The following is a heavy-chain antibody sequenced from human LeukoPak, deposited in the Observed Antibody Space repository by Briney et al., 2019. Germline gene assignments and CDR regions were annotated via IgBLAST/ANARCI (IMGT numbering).Heavy chain of an antibody. J-gene: IGHJ4*02. CDR1: GFTFSTYA. V-gene: IGHV3-23*01. CDR3: AIAPTGGIEWQLLK. Sequence: SGGSLRLSCAASGFTFSTYAMSWVRQAPGKGLEWVSCINGRGVSTYYADSVKGRFTISRDNAKNSLYLQMNRLRAEDTAVYYCAIAPTGGIEWQLLKWGQGTLVTVSS. CDR2: INGRGVST. D-gene: IGHD2-15*01.